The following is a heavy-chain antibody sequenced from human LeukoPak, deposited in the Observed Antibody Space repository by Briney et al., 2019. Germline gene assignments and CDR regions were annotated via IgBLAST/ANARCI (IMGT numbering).Heavy chain of an antibody. Sequence: PGGSLRLSCAASGFTFSSYWMSWVRQPPGKGLEWIGSIYYSGSTYYNPSLKSRVTISVDTSKNQFSLKLSSVTAADTAVYYCARRVAVADYYFDYWGQGTLVTVSS. V-gene: IGHV4-39*01. J-gene: IGHJ4*02. CDR3: ARRVAVADYYFDY. D-gene: IGHD6-19*01. CDR2: IYYSGST. CDR1: GFTFSSYW.